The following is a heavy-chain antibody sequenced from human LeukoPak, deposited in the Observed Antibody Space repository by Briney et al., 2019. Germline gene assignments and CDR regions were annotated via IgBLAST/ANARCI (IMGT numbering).Heavy chain of an antibody. CDR2: ISYDGSNK. D-gene: IGHD6-19*01. V-gene: IGHV3-30*03. Sequence: GRSLRLSCAASGFTFSSYGMHWVRQAPGKGLEWVAVISYDGSNKYYADSVKGRFTISRDNSKNTLYLQMNSLRAEDTAVYYCARDRGIAVAGPGSDPYYYYGMDVWGKGTTVTVSS. CDR3: ARDRGIAVAGPGSDPYYYYGMDV. J-gene: IGHJ6*04. CDR1: GFTFSSYG.